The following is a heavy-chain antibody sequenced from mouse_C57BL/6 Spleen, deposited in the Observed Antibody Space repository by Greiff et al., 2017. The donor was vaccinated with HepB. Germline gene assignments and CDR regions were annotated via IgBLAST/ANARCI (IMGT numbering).Heavy chain of an antibody. J-gene: IGHJ4*01. V-gene: IGHV1-4*01. CDR3: ARFGNWGMDY. CDR1: GYTFTSYT. D-gene: IGHD2-1*01. Sequence: QVHVKQSGAELARPGASVKMSCKASGYTFTSYTMHWVKQRPGQGLEWIGYINPSSGYTKYNQKFKDKATLTADKSSSTAYMQLSSLTSEDSAVYYCARFGNWGMDYWGQGTSVTVSS. CDR2: INPSSGYT.